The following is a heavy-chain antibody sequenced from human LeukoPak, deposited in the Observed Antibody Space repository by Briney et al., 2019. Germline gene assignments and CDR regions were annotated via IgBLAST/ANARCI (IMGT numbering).Heavy chain of an antibody. Sequence: GGSLTLSCAASGFTSSTYWMSWVRQAPGKGLEWVGNIKQDGSEKYYVVSVKGRFTISRDNAKNSLYLQMISLRAEDTAIYYCARDYYGSGSHDYWGQGTLVTVSS. V-gene: IGHV3-7*01. CDR3: ARDYYGSGSHDY. CDR2: IKQDGSEK. CDR1: GFTSSTYW. D-gene: IGHD3-10*01. J-gene: IGHJ4*02.